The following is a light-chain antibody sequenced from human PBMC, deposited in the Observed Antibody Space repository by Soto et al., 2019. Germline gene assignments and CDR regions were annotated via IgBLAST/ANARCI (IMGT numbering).Light chain of an antibody. J-gene: IGKJ1*01. CDR2: QAS. V-gene: IGKV1-5*03. CDR3: QQYNAYSQA. CDR1: ESVSRW. Sequence: DIQMTQSPSTLSASVGDRVTITCRASESVSRWVAWYQQKPGRTPKLLIYQASTFETGVPSRFSGSGSGTEFTLTISSLQPDDFATYYCQQYNAYSQAFGQGTKVEIK.